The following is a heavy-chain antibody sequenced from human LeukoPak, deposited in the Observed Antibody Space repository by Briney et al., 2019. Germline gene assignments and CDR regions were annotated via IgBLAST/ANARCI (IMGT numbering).Heavy chain of an antibody. CDR2: IWYDGSNK. Sequence: GGSLRLSCAASGFTFSSYGMHWVRQAPGKGLEWVAVIWYDGSNKYYADSVKGRFTISRDNSKNTLYLQMNSLRAEDTAVYYCARDASGYYSKNWFDPWGQGTLVTVSS. D-gene: IGHD3-22*01. J-gene: IGHJ5*02. V-gene: IGHV3-33*01. CDR1: GFTFSSYG. CDR3: ARDASGYYSKNWFDP.